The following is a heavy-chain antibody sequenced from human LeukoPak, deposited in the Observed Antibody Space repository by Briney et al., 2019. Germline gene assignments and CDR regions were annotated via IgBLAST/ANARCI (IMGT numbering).Heavy chain of an antibody. CDR3: AKDRYYGSGSYSYGMDV. Sequence: GGSLRLSCAASGFTFSSYAMNWVRQAPGKGLEWVAVISFDGSNKYYADSVKGRFTISRDNSKNTLYLQMNSLRAEDTAVYYCAKDRYYGSGSYSYGMDVWGKGTTVTVSS. CDR2: ISFDGSNK. J-gene: IGHJ6*04. CDR1: GFTFSSYA. D-gene: IGHD3-10*01. V-gene: IGHV3-30-3*01.